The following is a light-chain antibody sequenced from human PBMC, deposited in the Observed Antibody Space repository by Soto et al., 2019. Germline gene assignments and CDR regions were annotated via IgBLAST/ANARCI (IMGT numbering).Light chain of an antibody. CDR2: GAS. V-gene: IGKV3-20*01. CDR1: QTVTXNY. CDR3: QQYGSSPGT. J-gene: IGKJ1*01. Sequence: IVMPQYPATLSVSPGESATLSCRASQTVTXNYLAWYQQKPGQAPRLLFFGASIRATGLPDRFSGGGSGTDFTLTISRLEPEDFAVYYCQQYGSSPGTFGQGTKVDIK.